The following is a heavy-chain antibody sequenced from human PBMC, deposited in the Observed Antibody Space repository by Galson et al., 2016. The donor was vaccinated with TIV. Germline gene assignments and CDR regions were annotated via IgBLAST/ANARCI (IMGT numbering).Heavy chain of an antibody. CDR2: MFNSGRT. V-gene: IGHV4-61*10. CDR3: AREEMATIAADYFQD. D-gene: IGHD5-24*01. CDR1: GDSISRGAYY. J-gene: IGHJ1*01. Sequence: ETLSLTCTVSGDSISRGAYYWTWIRQPAGKGLEWLGRMFNSGRTDYNPSLKSRVTISVDKSKNQFSLKLTSVTAADTATYYCAREEMATIAADYFQDWGHGTLVTVSS.